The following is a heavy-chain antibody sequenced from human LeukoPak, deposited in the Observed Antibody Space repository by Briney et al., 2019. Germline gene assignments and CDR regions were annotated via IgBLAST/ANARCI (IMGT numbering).Heavy chain of an antibody. CDR3: VRGSGGDGYGYWGDY. CDR1: GFTFSGYG. J-gene: IGHJ4*02. V-gene: IGHV3-33*01. CDR2: IWYDGNKK. Sequence: PGGSLRLSCAASGFTFSGYGMHWVRQAPGKGLEWLAVIWYDGNKKHYVESVQGRFTISRDNSGNTLFLQMNSLRSEDTGVYFCVRGSGGDGYGYWGDYWGQGTPVTVSS. D-gene: IGHD5-12*01.